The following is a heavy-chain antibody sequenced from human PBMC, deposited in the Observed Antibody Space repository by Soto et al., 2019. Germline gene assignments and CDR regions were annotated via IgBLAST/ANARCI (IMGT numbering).Heavy chain of an antibody. V-gene: IGHV3-23*01. J-gene: IGHJ4*02. Sequence: HPGGSLRLSCVASGFTFDTYALNWVRQAPGKGVEWVSAISGSGGSTYYADSVKGRFTISRDNAKNTLYLQMNSLRAEDTAVYYCANVVAPDYWGQGTLVTVSS. CDR1: GFTFDTYA. D-gene: IGHD2-2*01. CDR3: ANVVAPDY. CDR2: ISGSGGST.